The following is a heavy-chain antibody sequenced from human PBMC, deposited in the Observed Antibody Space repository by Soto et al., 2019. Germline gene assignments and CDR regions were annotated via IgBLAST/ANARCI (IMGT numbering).Heavy chain of an antibody. CDR2: LIPVFGTS. J-gene: IGHJ6*02. CDR1: GASFSNYA. Sequence: QVQLVQSGAEVKKPGSSVKVSCRASGASFSNYAVNWLRQAPGRGLEWMGGLIPVFGTSNYAEKFQGRLTITADESTSTAYMELSSLTSEDTAVYYWARAVRTGFYGIDVWGQGTTVSVS. CDR3: ARAVRTGFYGIDV. V-gene: IGHV1-69*01.